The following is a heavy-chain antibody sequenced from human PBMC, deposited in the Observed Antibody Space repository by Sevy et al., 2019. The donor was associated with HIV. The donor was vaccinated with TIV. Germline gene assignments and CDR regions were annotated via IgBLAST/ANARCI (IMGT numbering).Heavy chain of an antibody. Sequence: GGSLRLSCVASGFTFNKYSMSWVRQAPGKGLERVSTLSFGCGQINYADSVKGRYTITRDDSKNTLYLQMHGLRAEDTAVYYCAREGCTRPHDFWGQGTLVTVSS. J-gene: IGHJ4*02. CDR2: LSFGCGQI. CDR1: GFTFNKYS. CDR3: AREGCTRPHDF. V-gene: IGHV3-23*01. D-gene: IGHD2-8*01.